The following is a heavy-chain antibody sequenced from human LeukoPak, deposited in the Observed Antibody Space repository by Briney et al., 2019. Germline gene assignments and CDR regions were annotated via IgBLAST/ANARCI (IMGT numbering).Heavy chain of an antibody. CDR3: AREDGYNLDY. V-gene: IGHV4-59*01. Sequence: SETLSLTCTVSGGSISSYYWSWIRQPPGKGLEWIGYIYYSGSTNYNPSPKSRVTIPVDTSKNQFSLKLSSVTAADTAVYYCAREDGYNLDYWGQGTLVTVSS. D-gene: IGHD5-24*01. J-gene: IGHJ4*02. CDR2: IYYSGST. CDR1: GGSISSYY.